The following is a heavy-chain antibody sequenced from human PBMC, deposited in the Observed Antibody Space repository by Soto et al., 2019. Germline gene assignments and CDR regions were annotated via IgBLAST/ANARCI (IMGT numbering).Heavy chain of an antibody. Sequence: EVQLVESGGGLVQPGGSLRLSCAASGFTFGSYSMNWVRQSPGKGLEWVSYISSRSSTIYYADSVKGRFTISRDNAKNSLYLQMNSLRDEDTAVYYCARALAQYCSGGGCYSCGYWGQGTLVTVSS. J-gene: IGHJ4*02. CDR1: GFTFGSYS. V-gene: IGHV3-48*02. D-gene: IGHD2-15*01. CDR2: ISSRSSTI. CDR3: ARALAQYCSGGGCYSCGY.